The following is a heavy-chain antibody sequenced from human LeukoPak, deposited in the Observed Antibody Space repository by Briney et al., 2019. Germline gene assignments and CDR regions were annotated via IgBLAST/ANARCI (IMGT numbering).Heavy chain of an antibody. CDR3: YGSGSRSVDFDY. D-gene: IGHD3-10*01. Sequence: GGSLRLSCAASGFTFDDYTMHWVRQAPGKGLERVSLISWDGGSTYYADSVKGRFTISRDNSKNSLYLQMSSLRTEDTALYYCYGSGSRSVDFDYWGQGTLVTVSS. CDR1: GFTFDDYT. V-gene: IGHV3-43*01. CDR2: ISWDGGST. J-gene: IGHJ4*02.